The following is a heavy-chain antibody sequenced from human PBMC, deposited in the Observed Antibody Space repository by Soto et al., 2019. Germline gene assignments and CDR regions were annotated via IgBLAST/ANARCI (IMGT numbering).Heavy chain of an antibody. D-gene: IGHD3-3*01. Sequence: RSLTFTVSVGSSSSYYWSWIRQPPGTGLEWIGYIYYRGSTNYNPSLKSRVTISVDTSKNQFSLKLSSVTAADTAVYYCARVGFTIFGAAPTHLDYWGQGTLVTVSS. V-gene: IGHV4-59*01. CDR3: ARVGFTIFGAAPTHLDY. CDR2: IYYRGST. J-gene: IGHJ4*02. CDR1: VGSSSSYY.